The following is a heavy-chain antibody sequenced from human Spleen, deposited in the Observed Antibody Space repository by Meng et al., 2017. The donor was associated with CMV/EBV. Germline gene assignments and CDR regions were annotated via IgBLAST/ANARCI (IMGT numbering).Heavy chain of an antibody. CDR1: GFTFSSYG. CDR2: MSSSGRNI. Sequence: GGSLRLSCAASGFTFSSYGMHWVRQAPGKGLEWVSYMSSSGRNIYYADSVKGRFTISRDIAKNSLFLQMNSLRAEDTALYYCARYSTSNAFDIWGQGTMVTVSS. V-gene: IGHV3-48*04. D-gene: IGHD2-2*01. CDR3: ARYSTSNAFDI. J-gene: IGHJ3*02.